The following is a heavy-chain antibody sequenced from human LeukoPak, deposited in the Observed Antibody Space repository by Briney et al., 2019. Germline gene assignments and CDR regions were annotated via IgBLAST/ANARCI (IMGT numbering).Heavy chain of an antibody. Sequence: GGSLRLSCAASGFTFSSYAMSWVRQAPGKRLEWVSSISGSGGSTYYADSVKGRFTISRDNSKNTLYLQMNSLSAEDTAVYYCAKERDWDYGGYFDYWGQGTLVTVSS. D-gene: IGHD1-7*01. J-gene: IGHJ4*02. CDR2: ISGSGGST. CDR1: GFTFSSYA. V-gene: IGHV3-23*01. CDR3: AKERDWDYGGYFDY.